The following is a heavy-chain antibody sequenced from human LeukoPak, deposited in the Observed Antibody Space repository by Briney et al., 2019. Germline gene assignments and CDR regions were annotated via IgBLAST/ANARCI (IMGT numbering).Heavy chain of an antibody. CDR1: GFTFSSYA. D-gene: IGHD2-15*01. CDR2: ISYDGSNK. V-gene: IGHV3-30-3*01. J-gene: IGHJ4*02. CDR3: AKDLVPYCSSDNCYSDYCFDY. Sequence: PGGSLRLSCAASGFTFSSYAMHWVRQAPGKGLEWVAVISYDGSNKYYADSVKGRFTISRDNSKNTLYLQMNSLRAEDTAVYYCAKDLVPYCSSDNCYSDYCFDYWGQGTLVTVSS.